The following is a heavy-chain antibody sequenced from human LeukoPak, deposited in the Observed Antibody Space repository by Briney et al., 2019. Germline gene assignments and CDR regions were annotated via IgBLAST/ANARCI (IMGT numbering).Heavy chain of an antibody. CDR2: INPSGGST. J-gene: IGHJ3*02. CDR1: GYTFTSYY. CDR3: ASAYYYDSSGPWGAFDI. D-gene: IGHD3-22*01. V-gene: IGHV1-46*01. Sequence: ASVKVSCKASGYTFTSYYMHWVRQAPGQGLEWMGIINPSGGSTSYAQKFQGRVTVTRDTSTSTVYMELSSLRSEDTAVYYCASAYYYDSSGPWGAFDIWGQGTMVTVSS.